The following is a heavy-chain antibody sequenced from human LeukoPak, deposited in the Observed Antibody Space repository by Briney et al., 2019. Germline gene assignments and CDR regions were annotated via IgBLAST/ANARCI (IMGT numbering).Heavy chain of an antibody. CDR2: IYYSGST. CDR1: GGSISSGDYY. V-gene: IGHV4-30-4*01. J-gene: IGHJ4*02. D-gene: IGHD3-22*01. Sequence: PSETLSLTCTVSGGSISSGDYYWSWIRQPPGKGLEWIGYIYYSGSTYYNPSLKSRVTISVDTSKNQFSLKLSSVTAADTAVYYCARARGDSSGYYNYWGQGTLVTVSS. CDR3: ARARGDSSGYYNY.